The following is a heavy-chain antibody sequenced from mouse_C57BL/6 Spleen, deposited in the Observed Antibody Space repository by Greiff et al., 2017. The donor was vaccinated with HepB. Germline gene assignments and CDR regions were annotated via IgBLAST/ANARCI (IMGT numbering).Heavy chain of an antibody. CDR2: IDPSDSYT. CDR3: ARYGYGSGYFDY. V-gene: IGHV1-50*01. Sequence: QVQLQQPGAELVKPGASVKLSCKASGYTFTSYWMQWVKQRPGQGLEWIGEIDPSDSYTNYNQKFKGKATLPVDTSSSTAYMQLSSLTSEDSAVYYCARYGYGSGYFDYWGQGTTLTVSS. J-gene: IGHJ2*01. CDR1: GYTFTSYW. D-gene: IGHD1-1*01.